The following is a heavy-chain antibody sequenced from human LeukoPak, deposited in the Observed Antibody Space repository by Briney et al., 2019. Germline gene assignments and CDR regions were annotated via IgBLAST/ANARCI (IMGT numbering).Heavy chain of an antibody. CDR1: GFTFSSYS. J-gene: IGHJ4*02. D-gene: IGHD3-22*01. CDR3: ARVYYDSSGYYHYFDY. CDR2: ISRSSSNI. Sequence: GGSLRLSCAASGFTFSSYSMNWVRQAPGKGLEWVSSISRSSSNIYYTYSVKGRFTISRDNAKNSLYLQMNSLRAEDTAVYYCARVYYDSSGYYHYFDYWGQGTLVTVSS. V-gene: IGHV3-21*01.